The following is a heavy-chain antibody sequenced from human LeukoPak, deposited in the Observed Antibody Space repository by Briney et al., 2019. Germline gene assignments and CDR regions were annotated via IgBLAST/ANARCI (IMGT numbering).Heavy chain of an antibody. V-gene: IGHV3-9*01. D-gene: IGHD2-21*02. CDR3: AKDTSPDIVVVTAMDYYYYGMDV. CDR2: ISWNSGSI. Sequence: GGSLRLSCAASGFTFDDYAMHWVRQAPGKGLGWVSGISWNSGSIGYADSVKGRFTISRDNAKNSLYLQMNSLRAEDTALYYCAKDTSPDIVVVTAMDYYYYGMDVWGQGTTVTVSS. CDR1: GFTFDDYA. J-gene: IGHJ6*02.